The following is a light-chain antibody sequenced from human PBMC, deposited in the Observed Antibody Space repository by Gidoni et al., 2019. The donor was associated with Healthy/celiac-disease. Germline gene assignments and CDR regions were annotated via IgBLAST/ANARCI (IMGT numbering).Light chain of an antibody. CDR3: QQSYSTHPT. J-gene: IGKJ1*01. CDR2: AAS. CDR1: QSFSSY. Sequence: DIQMTPSPSSLSASVGDRVTITCRASQSFSSYLNWYQQKPGKAPKLLIYAASSLQSGVPSRFSGSGSGTDFTLTISSLQPEDVATYYCQQSYSTHPTFXQXTKVEIK. V-gene: IGKV1-39*01.